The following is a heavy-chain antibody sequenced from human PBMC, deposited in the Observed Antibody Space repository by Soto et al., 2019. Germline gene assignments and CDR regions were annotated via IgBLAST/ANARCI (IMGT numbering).Heavy chain of an antibody. D-gene: IGHD6-19*01. CDR1: GFTFSSYG. J-gene: IGHJ6*02. Sequence: PGGSLRLSCAASGFTFSSYGMHWVRQAPGKGLEWVAVISYDGSNKYYADSVKGRFTISRDNSKNTLYLQMNSLRAEDTAVYYCAKDFLPPGQWLVYYYYYYGMAVWGQGTTVTVSS. V-gene: IGHV3-30*18. CDR2: ISYDGSNK. CDR3: AKDFLPPGQWLVYYYYYYGMAV.